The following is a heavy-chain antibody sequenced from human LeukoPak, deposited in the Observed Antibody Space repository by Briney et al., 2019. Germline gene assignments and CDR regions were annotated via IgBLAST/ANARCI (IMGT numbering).Heavy chain of an antibody. J-gene: IGHJ6*04. D-gene: IGHD3-10*02. CDR3: AELGITMIGGV. CDR2: ISSSGSTI. V-gene: IGHV3-48*03. Sequence: GGSLRPSCAASGFTFSSYEMNWVSQAPGKGLEWVSYISSSGSTIYYADSVKGRFTISRDNAKNSLYLQMNSLRAEDTAVYYCAELGITMIGGVWGKGTTVTISS. CDR1: GFTFSSYE.